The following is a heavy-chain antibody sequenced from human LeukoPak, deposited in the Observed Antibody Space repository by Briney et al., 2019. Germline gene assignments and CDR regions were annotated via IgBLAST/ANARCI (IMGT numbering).Heavy chain of an antibody. Sequence: PSETLSLTCTVSGGSISSGGYSWSWIRQPPGKGLEWIGYIYHSGSTYYNPSLKSRVTISVDRSKNQFSLKLSSVTAAGTAVYYCARVSYYYGQNWFDPWGQGTLVTVSS. D-gene: IGHD3-10*01. V-gene: IGHV4-30-2*01. CDR2: IYHSGST. CDR1: GGSISSGGYS. J-gene: IGHJ5*02. CDR3: ARVSYYYGQNWFDP.